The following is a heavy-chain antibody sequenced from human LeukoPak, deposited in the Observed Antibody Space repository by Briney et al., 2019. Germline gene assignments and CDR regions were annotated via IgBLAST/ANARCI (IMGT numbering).Heavy chain of an antibody. D-gene: IGHD6-6*01. Sequence: PSETLSLTCTVSGGSISSGGYYWSWMRQPPGKGLEWIGYIYHSGSTYYNPSLKSRVTISVDRSKNQFSLKLSSVTAADTAVYYCARSKGIAARPRGSLDYWGQGTLVTVSS. CDR2: IYHSGST. CDR1: GGSISSGGYY. J-gene: IGHJ4*02. CDR3: ARSKGIAARPRGSLDY. V-gene: IGHV4-30-2*01.